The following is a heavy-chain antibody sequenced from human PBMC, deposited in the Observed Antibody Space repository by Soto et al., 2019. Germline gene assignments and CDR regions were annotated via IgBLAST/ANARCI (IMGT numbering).Heavy chain of an antibody. Sequence: QVQLQQRGAGLLKPSETLSLTCAVLGGSFSDYYWTWIRQPPGKGLEWIGEINHSGFTSHNPSLKSRLTLLVDTSTKEFSLNLSSVTAADTVAYHCVRGRAFMSRVAFDIWGQGTMVTVSS. CDR2: INHSGFT. J-gene: IGHJ3*02. V-gene: IGHV4-34*02. D-gene: IGHD1-26*01. CDR1: GGSFSDYY. CDR3: VRGRAFMSRVAFDI.